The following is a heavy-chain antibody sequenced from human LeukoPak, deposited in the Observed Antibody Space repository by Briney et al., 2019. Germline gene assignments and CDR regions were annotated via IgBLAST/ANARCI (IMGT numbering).Heavy chain of an antibody. V-gene: IGHV4-59*01. CDR3: ASGDSSGYYYRGFDY. CDR2: IYYSGST. J-gene: IGHJ4*02. D-gene: IGHD3-22*01. CDR1: GGSISSYY. Sequence: PSETLSLTCTVSGGSISSYYWSWIRQPAGKGLEWIGYIYYSGSTNYNPSLKSRVTISVDTSKNQFSLKLSSVTAADTAVYYCASGDSSGYYYRGFDYWGQGTLVTVSS.